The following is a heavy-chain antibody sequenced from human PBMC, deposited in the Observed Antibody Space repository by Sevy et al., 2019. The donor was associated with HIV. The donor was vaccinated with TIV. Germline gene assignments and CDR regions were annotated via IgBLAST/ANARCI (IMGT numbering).Heavy chain of an antibody. Sequence: HGGSLRLSCAASGFTFSNHGMHWVRQAPGKGLEWVAVISYDGSYKSYGDSVKGRFTISRDDSKNTLYLQMNSLRPEDTAVYYCARDSGYSINWYPAYWGQGTLVTVSS. V-gene: IGHV3-30*03. J-gene: IGHJ4*02. CDR3: ARDSGYSINWYPAY. CDR2: ISYDGSYK. CDR1: GFTFSNHG. D-gene: IGHD6-13*01.